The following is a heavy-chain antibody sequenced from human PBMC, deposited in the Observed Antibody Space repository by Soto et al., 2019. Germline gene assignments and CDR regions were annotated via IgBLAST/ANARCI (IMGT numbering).Heavy chain of an antibody. D-gene: IGHD4-4*01. Sequence: ASVKVSCKASGYTFTSYGISWVRQAPGQGLEGMGRISAYNGNTNYAQKLEGRVTMTTDTSTSTAYMELRSLRSDDTAVFFCSRDLPDDDYSSYYGMDVWGKGTTVTVSS. CDR2: ISAYNGNT. J-gene: IGHJ6*04. CDR3: SRDLPDDDYSSYYGMDV. V-gene: IGHV1-18*01. CDR1: GYTFTSYG.